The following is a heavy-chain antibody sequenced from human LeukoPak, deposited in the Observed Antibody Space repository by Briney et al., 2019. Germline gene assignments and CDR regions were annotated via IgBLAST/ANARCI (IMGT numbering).Heavy chain of an antibody. CDR3: ARFNTIFGVALSAFDY. CDR1: GYTFTSYG. V-gene: IGHV1-18*01. Sequence: ASVKVSCKASGYTFTSYGISWVRQAPGQGLEWMGWISAYNGNTNYAQKLQGRVTMTTDTSTSTAYMELRSLRSDDTAVYYCARFNTIFGVALSAFDYWGQGTLVTVSS. CDR2: ISAYNGNT. D-gene: IGHD3-3*01. J-gene: IGHJ4*02.